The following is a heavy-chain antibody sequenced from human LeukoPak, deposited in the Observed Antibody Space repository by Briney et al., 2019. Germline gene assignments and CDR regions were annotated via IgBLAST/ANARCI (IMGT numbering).Heavy chain of an antibody. J-gene: IGHJ3*02. CDR2: ITRPGTTT. V-gene: IGHV3-11*01. Sequence: GESLRLSCATSGFTFSAYSLSWVRQAPGKGLEWVSHITRPGTTTYYAESVKGRFTISRDNAKNSLYLQMNSLRAEDTALYYCAKDRGGGNPVGAFDIWGQGTMVTVSS. D-gene: IGHD4-23*01. CDR3: AKDRGGGNPVGAFDI. CDR1: GFTFSAYS.